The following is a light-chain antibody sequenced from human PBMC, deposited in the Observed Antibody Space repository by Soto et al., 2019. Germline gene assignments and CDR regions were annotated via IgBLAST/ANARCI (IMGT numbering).Light chain of an antibody. Sequence: DLQMPQSPSTLSASVGDSVTITCRASQSVSRWVAWYPQTPGKAPKILIYEASSLERGVPSRVSASGSGTEVTLTINSLQPDEGATDYGQQRYSTHWTFGQGTKVDI. J-gene: IGKJ1*01. V-gene: IGKV1-5*01. CDR1: QSVSRW. CDR2: EAS. CDR3: QQRYSTHWT.